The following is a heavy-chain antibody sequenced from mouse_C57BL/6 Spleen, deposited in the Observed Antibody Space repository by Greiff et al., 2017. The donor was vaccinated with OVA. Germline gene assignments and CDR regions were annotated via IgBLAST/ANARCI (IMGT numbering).Heavy chain of an antibody. CDR3: AADEDYGSSYVGCWYYEG. CDR2: ISDGGSYT. Sequence: EVQGVESGGGLVKPGGSLKLSCAASGFTFSSYAMSWVRQTPEKRLEWVATISDGGSYTYYPDNLKGRFTISRDNAKNTLYLQMSHLKSEDTAMSYCAADEDYGSSYVGCWYYEGWGTGTTVTVSS. V-gene: IGHV5-4*01. J-gene: IGHJ1*03. CDR1: GFTFSSYA. D-gene: IGHD1-1*01.